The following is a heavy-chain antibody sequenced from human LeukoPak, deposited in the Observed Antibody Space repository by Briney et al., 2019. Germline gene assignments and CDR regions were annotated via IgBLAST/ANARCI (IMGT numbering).Heavy chain of an antibody. CDR1: GGSFSGYY. D-gene: IGHD5-12*01. CDR2: IYTSGST. J-gene: IGHJ6*03. V-gene: IGHV4-4*07. Sequence: SETLSLTCALFGGSFSGYYWSWIRQPAGKGLEWIGRIYTSGSTNYNPSLKSRVTISVDTSKNEFSLKLSSVTAADTAVYYCARDLRGYSGYDYPPYYYYYMDVWGKGTTVTVSS. CDR3: ARDLRGYSGYDYPPYYYYYMDV.